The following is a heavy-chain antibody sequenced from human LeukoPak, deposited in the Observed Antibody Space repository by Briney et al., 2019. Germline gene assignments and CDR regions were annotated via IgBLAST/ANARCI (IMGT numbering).Heavy chain of an antibody. CDR1: GFTFRNYV. J-gene: IGHJ4*02. CDR2: IGGGTTT. V-gene: IGHV3-23*01. Sequence: GGSLRLSCAASGFTFRNYVISWVRQAPGKGLEGVSAIGGGTTTYYADYVKGRFTISRDNSKNTLYLQMNSLRAEDTAIYYCAKAWRLRAVAGWIDYWGQGTLVTVS. CDR3: AKAWRLRAVAGWIDY. D-gene: IGHD6-19*01.